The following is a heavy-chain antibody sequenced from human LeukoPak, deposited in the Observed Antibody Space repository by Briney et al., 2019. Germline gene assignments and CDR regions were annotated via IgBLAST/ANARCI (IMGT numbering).Heavy chain of an antibody. D-gene: IGHD2-15*01. CDR1: GFTFSSYP. Sequence: GGSLRLSCAAYGFTFSSYPMYWVRQAPGKGLEWVSALSDSGGDTYYADSVKGRFTISRDNAKNTLYLQMNGLRAEETAVYYCAKGDCSSGSCYFDYWGQGTQVTVSP. CDR2: LSDSGGDT. J-gene: IGHJ4*02. V-gene: IGHV3-23*01. CDR3: AKGDCSSGSCYFDY.